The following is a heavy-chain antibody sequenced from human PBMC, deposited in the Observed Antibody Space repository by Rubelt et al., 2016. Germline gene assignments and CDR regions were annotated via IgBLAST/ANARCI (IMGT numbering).Heavy chain of an antibody. Sequence: QVQLQESGPGLVKSSETLSLTCTVSGGSISTFYWSWIRQPPGKGLEWIGYIYYSGSTNHNPSLKSRVTISVDTSKNQFSLKLSAVTAADTAVYYCARRPSRDAFDIWGQGTMVTVSS. V-gene: IGHV4-59*01. CDR1: GGSISTFY. CDR2: IYYSGST. J-gene: IGHJ3*02. CDR3: ARRPSRDAFDI.